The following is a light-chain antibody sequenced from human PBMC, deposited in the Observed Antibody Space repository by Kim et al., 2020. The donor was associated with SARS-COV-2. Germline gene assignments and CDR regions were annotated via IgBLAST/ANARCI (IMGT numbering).Light chain of an antibody. Sequence: EIVLTQSPATLSLSPGERATLSCRASQSVSSFLAWYQQKPGQAPRLLIYDTSNRATGIPARFSGSGSGTDFTLTISSLEPEEFAVYYCQHRSNAGLTLGGGTKVDSK. CDR2: DTS. CDR3: QHRSNAGLT. V-gene: IGKV3-11*01. J-gene: IGKJ4*01. CDR1: QSVSSF.